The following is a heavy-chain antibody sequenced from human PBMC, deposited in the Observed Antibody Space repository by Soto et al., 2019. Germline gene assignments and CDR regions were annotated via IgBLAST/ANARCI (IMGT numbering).Heavy chain of an antibody. CDR3: ARVWGAAAMPGGEYFQH. J-gene: IGHJ1*01. CDR1: GYTFTSYA. D-gene: IGHD2-2*01. CDR2: INAGNGNT. Sequence: ASVKVSCKASGYTFTSYAMHWVRQAPGQRLEWMGWINAGNGNTKYSQKFQGRVTITRDTSASTAYMELSSLRSEDTAVYYCARVWGAAAMPGGEYFQHWGQGTLVTVSS. V-gene: IGHV1-3*01.